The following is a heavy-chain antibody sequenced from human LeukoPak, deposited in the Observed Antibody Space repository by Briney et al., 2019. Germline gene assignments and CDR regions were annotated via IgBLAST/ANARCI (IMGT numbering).Heavy chain of an antibody. Sequence: SQTLSLTCALSGDSLSSDSAAWDCVRQSPWRGLESLGRTYYRSKWYNDSAVSVKSRITLNPDTSKNQFSLQLNSVTPEDTAVYYCAREDSGYGDDAFDIWGQGTMVTVSS. V-gene: IGHV6-1*01. CDR1: GDSLSSDSAA. CDR2: TYYRSKWYN. D-gene: IGHD5-12*01. J-gene: IGHJ3*02. CDR3: AREDSGYGDDAFDI.